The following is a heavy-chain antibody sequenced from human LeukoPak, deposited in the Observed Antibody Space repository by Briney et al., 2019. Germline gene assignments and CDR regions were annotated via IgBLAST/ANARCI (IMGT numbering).Heavy chain of an antibody. Sequence: GGSLRLSCAASGFTFSSYAMHWVRQAPGKGLEWVAVISYDGSNKYCADSVKGRFTISRDNSKNTLYLQMNSLRAEDTAVYYCARRAAASRRFDPWGQGTLVTVSS. CDR3: ARRAAASRRFDP. CDR2: ISYDGSNK. J-gene: IGHJ5*02. V-gene: IGHV3-30-3*01. CDR1: GFTFSSYA. D-gene: IGHD6-13*01.